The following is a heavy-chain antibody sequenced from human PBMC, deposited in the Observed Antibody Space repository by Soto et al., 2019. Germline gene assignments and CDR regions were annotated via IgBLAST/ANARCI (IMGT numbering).Heavy chain of an antibody. CDR2: IYYSGST. V-gene: IGHV4-59*01. CDR1: GGSISSYY. J-gene: IGHJ6*03. D-gene: IGHD4-17*01. CDR3: ARGSHGDYGYYYMDV. Sequence: SETLSLTCTVSGGSISSYYWSWIRQPPGKGLEWIGYIYYSGSTNYNPSLKSRVTISVDTSKNQFSLKLSSVTAADTAVYYCARGSHGDYGYYYMDVWGKGTTVTVSS.